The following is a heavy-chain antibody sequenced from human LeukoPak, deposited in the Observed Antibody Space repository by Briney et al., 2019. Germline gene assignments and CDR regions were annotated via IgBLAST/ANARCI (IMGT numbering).Heavy chain of an antibody. D-gene: IGHD3-10*01. CDR3: ARDRPFGSGGSPFDP. V-gene: IGHV1-69*01. CDR1: GGTFSSYA. J-gene: IGHJ5*02. CDR2: IIPIFGTA. Sequence: SVKVSRKASGGTFSSYAISWVRQAPGQGLEWMGGIIPIFGTANYAQKFQGRVTITADESTSTAYMELSSLRSEDTAVYYCARDRPFGSGGSPFDPWGQGTLVTVSS.